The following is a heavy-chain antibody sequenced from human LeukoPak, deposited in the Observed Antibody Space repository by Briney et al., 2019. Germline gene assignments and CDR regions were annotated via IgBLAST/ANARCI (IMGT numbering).Heavy chain of an antibody. Sequence: GKSLRLSCAASGFTVSSNYMSWVRQAPGKGLEWVSVNYSGGSTYYADSVKGRFTISRDNSKNTLYLQMNSLRAEDTAVYYCARDLGHGYNRDWYFDLWGRGTLVTVSS. CDR2: NYSGGST. CDR3: ARDLGHGYNRDWYFDL. J-gene: IGHJ2*01. D-gene: IGHD5-24*01. V-gene: IGHV3-66*01. CDR1: GFTVSSNY.